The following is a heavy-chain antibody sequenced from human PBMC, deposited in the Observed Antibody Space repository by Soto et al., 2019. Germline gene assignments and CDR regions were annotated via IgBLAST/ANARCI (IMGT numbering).Heavy chain of an antibody. J-gene: IGHJ6*03. D-gene: IGHD3-16*02. Sequence: PSETLSLTCTVSGGSISNFYWSWIRQPPGKGLEWIGYVYYTGSTSYNPSLKRRVTFSADSSRGQFSLRLNSVTAADTAVYYCARFVLGPYLLADSFVDYYYYMDVWGQGTTVTVSS. CDR2: VYYTGST. CDR3: ARFVLGPYLLADSFVDYYYYMDV. V-gene: IGHV4-59*08. CDR1: GGSISNFY.